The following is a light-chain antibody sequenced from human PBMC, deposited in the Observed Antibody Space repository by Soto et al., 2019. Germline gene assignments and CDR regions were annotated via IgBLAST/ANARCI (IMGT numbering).Light chain of an antibody. CDR1: QSLTNSF. J-gene: IGKJ2*03. V-gene: IGKV3-20*01. CDR3: QQSGTSEIR. Sequence: EIVLMQSPGTLSLSPGERATLSCRASQSLTNSFIAWYQQRPGQAPRLLIYDTSSRASGIPDRFSGSGSGTDFTLTISRLETEDFAVFYCQQSGTSEIRFGHG. CDR2: DTS.